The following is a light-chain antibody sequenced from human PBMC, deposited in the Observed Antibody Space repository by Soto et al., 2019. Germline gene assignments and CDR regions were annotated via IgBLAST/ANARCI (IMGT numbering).Light chain of an antibody. CDR2: EVS. J-gene: IGLJ1*01. Sequence: QSVLTQPASVSGSPGQSITVSCTGSSSDFGDDKYVSWYQQHPGKAPKLIIYEVSNRPSGVSNRFSGSKSGNTASLTISGLQAEDEADYYCSSHTSSSTPYVFGTGTKLTVL. CDR1: SSDFGDDKY. V-gene: IGLV2-14*01. CDR3: SSHTSSSTPYV.